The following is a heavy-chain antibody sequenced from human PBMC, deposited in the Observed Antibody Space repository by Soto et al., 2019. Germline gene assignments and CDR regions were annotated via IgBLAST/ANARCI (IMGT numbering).Heavy chain of an antibody. V-gene: IGHV3-30*18. CDR3: AKDPGGYDRYYYYGMDV. Sequence: XGSLRLYCAASGVTFSSYDMHWVRQAPGKGLDWVAVISYDGSNKYYADSVKGRFTISRDNSKNTLYLQMNSLRAEDTAVYYCAKDPGGYDRYYYYGMDVWGQGTTVTVSS. D-gene: IGHD5-12*01. CDR1: GVTFSSYD. CDR2: ISYDGSNK. J-gene: IGHJ6*02.